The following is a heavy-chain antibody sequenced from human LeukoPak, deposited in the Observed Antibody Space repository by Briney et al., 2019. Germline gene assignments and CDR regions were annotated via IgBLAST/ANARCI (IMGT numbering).Heavy chain of an antibody. D-gene: IGHD3-3*01. CDR3: AKDKYNFWSGSNYYYMDV. V-gene: IGHV3-23*01. CDR2: ISGGAGST. J-gene: IGHJ6*03. CDR1: GFTFSSYS. Sequence: GGSLRLSCAASGFTFSSYSMNWVRQAPGKGLECVSVISGGAGSTYYADSVKGRFTISRDNSKNTLYLQMNSLRAEDTAVYYCAKDKYNFWSGSNYYYMDVWGKGTTVTVSS.